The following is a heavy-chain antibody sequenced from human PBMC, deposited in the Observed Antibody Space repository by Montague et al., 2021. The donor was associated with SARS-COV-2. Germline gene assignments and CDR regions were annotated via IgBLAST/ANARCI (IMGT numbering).Heavy chain of an antibody. CDR3: ATGTPMYGMDF. D-gene: IGHD3-10*01. Sequence: TLSLTCVVSGGSVSSGDYSCSWIRQSPGKGLEWFGYIYQSGSAYYXXCLTSRVTISIDTSNNQFSLNLRSVTAADTGLYYRATGTPMYGMDFWGQGTTGTGSS. CDR2: IYQSGSA. J-gene: IGHJ6*02. V-gene: IGHV4-30-2*06. CDR1: GGSVSSGDYS.